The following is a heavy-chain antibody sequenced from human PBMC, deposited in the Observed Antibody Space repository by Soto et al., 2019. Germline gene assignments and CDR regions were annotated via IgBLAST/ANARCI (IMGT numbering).Heavy chain of an antibody. CDR3: AREYGSGFDP. CDR1: GFSFSGYW. D-gene: IGHD3-10*01. V-gene: IGHV3-74*01. CDR2: INSDGSST. J-gene: IGHJ5*02. Sequence: EVQLVESGGGLVQPGESLRLSCAASGFSFSGYWMHWARQAPGKGLLWVSRINSDGSSTTYADSVKGRFTISTDNAKNTLYLQMNSLKAEDTAVYYCAREYGSGFDPWGQGTLVTVSS.